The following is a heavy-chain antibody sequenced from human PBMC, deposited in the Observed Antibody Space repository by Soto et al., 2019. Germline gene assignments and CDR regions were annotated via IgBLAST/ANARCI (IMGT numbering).Heavy chain of an antibody. J-gene: IGHJ4*02. CDR3: AREPYLPKARNDF. CDR1: GGSISSADYF. CDR2: IFHSGTT. V-gene: IGHV4-30-4*01. Sequence: QVHLQESGPGLVKPSQTLSLTCSVSGGSISSADYFWTWIRQSPGKGLEWMGYIFHSGTTYYNPSLKGRLTISIENSKNQFSLRLTSVTAADSAVYFCAREPYLPKARNDFWGQGTLVTVSS.